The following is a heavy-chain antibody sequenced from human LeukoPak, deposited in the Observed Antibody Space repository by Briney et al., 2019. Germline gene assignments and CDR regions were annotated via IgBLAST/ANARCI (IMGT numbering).Heavy chain of an antibody. V-gene: IGHV3-20*04. CDR3: AKDRNYGGNDGFDY. D-gene: IGHD4-23*01. CDR1: GFIFDDYG. J-gene: IGHJ4*02. Sequence: GGSLRLSCAASGFIFDDYGMSWIRQVPGKRLEWVTGINWNGDYTGYADSVKGRFTISRDNAKNSLYLQMNSLRAEDTALYYCAKDRNYGGNDGFDYWGQGTLVTVSS. CDR2: INWNGDYT.